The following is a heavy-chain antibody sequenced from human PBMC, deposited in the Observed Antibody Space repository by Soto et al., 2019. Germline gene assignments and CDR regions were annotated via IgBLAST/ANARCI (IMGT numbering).Heavy chain of an antibody. CDR2: IKQDGSEK. CDR3: ARDYSTSCYDY. Sequence: PGGSLRLSCAASGFTFSSYWMSWVRQAPGKGLEWVANIKQDGSEKYYVDSVKGRFTISRDNAKNSLYLQMNSLRAEDTAVYYYARDYSTSCYDYWGQGTLVTVSS. V-gene: IGHV3-7*01. D-gene: IGHD2-2*01. J-gene: IGHJ4*02. CDR1: GFTFSSYW.